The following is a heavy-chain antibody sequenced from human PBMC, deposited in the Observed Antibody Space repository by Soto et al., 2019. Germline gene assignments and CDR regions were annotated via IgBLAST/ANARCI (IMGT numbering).Heavy chain of an antibody. CDR3: AKEWTVTYYWYFDL. Sequence: QVQLVESGGGVVQPGRSLRLSCAASGFTFSSYGMHWVRQAPGKGLEWVAVISYDGSNKYYADSVKGRFTISRDNSKNTLYLQMNSLKAEDTAVYYCAKEWTVTYYWYFDLWGRGTLVTVSS. CDR2: ISYDGSNK. CDR1: GFTFSSYG. J-gene: IGHJ2*01. D-gene: IGHD4-17*01. V-gene: IGHV3-30*18.